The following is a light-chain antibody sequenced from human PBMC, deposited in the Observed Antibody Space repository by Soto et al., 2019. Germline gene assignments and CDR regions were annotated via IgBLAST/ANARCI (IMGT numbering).Light chain of an antibody. CDR1: QNVNTR. CDR3: QHFNSWPLL. Sequence: EIVMTQSPAMLSVSPGERATLSCRASQNVNTRLAWYQQKAGQPPRLLIYGASTRATGIPARFSGSGSGTDFTLTISSLQSEDFAVYYCQHFNSWPLLFGQGTKVEIK. J-gene: IGKJ1*01. CDR2: GAS. V-gene: IGKV3-15*01.